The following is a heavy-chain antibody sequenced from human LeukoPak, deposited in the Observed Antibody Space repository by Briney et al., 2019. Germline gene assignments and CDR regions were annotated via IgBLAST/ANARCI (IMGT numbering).Heavy chain of an antibody. CDR2: IYSGGST. Sequence: GGSLRLSCAASGFTVSSNYMSWVRQAPGKGLEWVSVIYSGGSTYYADSVKGRFTISRDNAKNSLYLQMNSLRAEDTAVYYCARSPYYYDSGEDYWGQGTLVTVSS. D-gene: IGHD3-22*01. V-gene: IGHV3-53*01. CDR1: GFTVSSNY. J-gene: IGHJ4*02. CDR3: ARSPYYYDSGEDY.